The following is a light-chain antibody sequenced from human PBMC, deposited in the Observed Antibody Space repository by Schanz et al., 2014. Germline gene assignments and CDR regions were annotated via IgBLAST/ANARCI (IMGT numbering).Light chain of an antibody. CDR1: SSDVGGYNY. CDR3: SSYTSSSSLFFV. J-gene: IGLJ1*01. Sequence: QSALTQPASVSGSPGQSITISCTGTSSDVGGYNYVSWYQHHPGKAPKLIIYDVSNRPSGVSNRFSGSKSGNTASLTISGLQTEDEADYYCSSYTSSSSLFFVFGGGTKLTVL. V-gene: IGLV2-14*03. CDR2: DVS.